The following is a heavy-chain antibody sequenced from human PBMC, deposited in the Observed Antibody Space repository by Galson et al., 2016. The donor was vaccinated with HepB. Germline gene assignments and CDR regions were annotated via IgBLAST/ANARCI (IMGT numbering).Heavy chain of an antibody. CDR3: AREGVSGDHCSISRCYGDWYGMDV. D-gene: IGHD2-15*01. CDR2: IIPMIGMA. Sequence: SVKVSCKASGGTFRSYAISWVRQAPGQGLEWVGRIIPMIGMANCAQKLQGRVTITADKSTSIGYMELSSLRSEDTAVYYCAREGVSGDHCSISRCYGDWYGMDVWGQGTTVAVSS. CDR1: GGTFRSYA. J-gene: IGHJ6*01. V-gene: IGHV1-69*04.